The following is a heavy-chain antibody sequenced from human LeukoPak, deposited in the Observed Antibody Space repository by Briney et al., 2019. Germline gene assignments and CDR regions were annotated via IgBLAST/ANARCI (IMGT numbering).Heavy chain of an antibody. Sequence: ASVKVSCKASGGTFSSYAISWVRQAPGQGLEWMGWIYPNSGGTNYAQKFQGRVTMTRDTSISTAYMELRRLKSDDTAIYYCARVVGFGDYPFDYWGQGTLVTVSS. D-gene: IGHD4-17*01. CDR1: GGTFSSYA. J-gene: IGHJ4*02. CDR3: ARVVGFGDYPFDY. CDR2: IYPNSGGT. V-gene: IGHV1-2*02.